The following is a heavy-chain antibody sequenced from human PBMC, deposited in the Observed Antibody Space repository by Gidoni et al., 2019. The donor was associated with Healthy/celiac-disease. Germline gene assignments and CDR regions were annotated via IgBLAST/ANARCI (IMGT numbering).Heavy chain of an antibody. CDR3: ARAVDGGLFDY. D-gene: IGHD4-17*01. V-gene: IGHV3-74*01. CDR2: INSDGSST. Sequence: EVQLVESGGGLVQPGGSLRLPCAAPGFTFSSYWMHWVRQAPGKGLVWVSRINSDGSSTSYADSVKGRFTISRDNAKNTLYLQMNSLRAEDTAVYYCARAVDGGLFDYWGQGTLVTVSS. J-gene: IGHJ4*02. CDR1: GFTFSSYW.